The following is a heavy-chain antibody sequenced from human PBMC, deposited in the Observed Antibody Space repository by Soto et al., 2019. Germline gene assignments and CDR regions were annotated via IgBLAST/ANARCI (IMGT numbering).Heavy chain of an antibody. J-gene: IGHJ2*01. CDR1: GGSISSYY. CDR2: IYYSGST. CDR3: ARLVQQWLVASYWYFDL. Sequence: QVQLQESGPGLVKPSETLSLTCTVSGGSISSYYWSWIRQPPGKGLEWIGYIYYSGSTNYNPSLKSRVTISVDTSKNQFSLKLSSVTVADTAVYYCARLVQQWLVASYWYFDLWGRGTLVTVSS. D-gene: IGHD6-19*01. V-gene: IGHV4-59*01.